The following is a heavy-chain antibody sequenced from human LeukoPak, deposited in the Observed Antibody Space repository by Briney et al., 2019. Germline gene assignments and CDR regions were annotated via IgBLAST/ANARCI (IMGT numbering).Heavy chain of an antibody. J-gene: IGHJ6*03. CDR1: GGSISSYY. CDR3: ARARRPYCSSTSCPPGGYYYYYMDV. Sequence: PSETLSLTCTVSGGSISSYYWSWIRQPAGKGLEWIGRIYTSGSTNYNPSLKSRVTMSVDTSKNQFSLKLSSVTAADTAVYYCARARRPYCSSTSCPPGGYYYYYMDVWGKGTTVTVSS. V-gene: IGHV4-4*07. D-gene: IGHD2-2*01. CDR2: IYTSGST.